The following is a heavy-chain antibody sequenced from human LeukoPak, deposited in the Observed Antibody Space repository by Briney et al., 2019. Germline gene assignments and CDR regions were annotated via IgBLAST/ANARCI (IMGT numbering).Heavy chain of an antibody. CDR3: ARGGAAAAFDY. D-gene: IGHD6-13*01. Sequence: AETLFLTCSVPVGSISSYYWSWIRQPPGKGLEWIWYIFYSGSTNYNPSLKSRITISVDTSKNQFYLQLNSVAAADTAVYYCARGGAAAAFDYWGKGTRVPVSS. CDR2: IFYSGST. V-gene: IGHV4-59*01. CDR1: VGSISSYY. J-gene: IGHJ4*02.